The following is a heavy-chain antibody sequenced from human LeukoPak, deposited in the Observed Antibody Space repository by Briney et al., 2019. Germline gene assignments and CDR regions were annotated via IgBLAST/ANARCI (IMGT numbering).Heavy chain of an antibody. CDR1: GFTFSSYA. CDR3: AREPDY. V-gene: IGHV3-30-3*01. CDR2: ISYDGSNK. J-gene: IGHJ4*02. Sequence: GGSLRLSCAASGFTFSSYAMHWVRQAPGKGLEWVAVISYDGSNKYYADSVKGRFTISRDNSKNTLYLQMNSLRAEDTAVYYCAREPDYWGQGTLVTVSS.